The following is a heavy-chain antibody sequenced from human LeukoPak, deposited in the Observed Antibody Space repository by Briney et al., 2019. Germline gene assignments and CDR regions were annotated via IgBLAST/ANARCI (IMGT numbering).Heavy chain of an antibody. V-gene: IGHV1-2*02. J-gene: IGHJ6*03. CDR1: GYTFTGYY. D-gene: IGHD6-13*01. CDR3: ARDVAAAGIGNYYYYYYMDV. Sequence: ASVKVSCKASGYTFTGYYMHWVRQAPGQGLECMGWINPNSGGTNYAQKFQGRVTMTRDTSISTAYMELSRLRSDDTAVYYCARDVAAAGIGNYYYYYYMDVWGKGTTVTISS. CDR2: INPNSGGT.